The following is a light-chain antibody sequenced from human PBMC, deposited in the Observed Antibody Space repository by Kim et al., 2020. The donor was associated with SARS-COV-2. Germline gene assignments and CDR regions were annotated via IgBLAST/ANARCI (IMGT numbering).Light chain of an antibody. CDR2: GKN. Sequence: VALGQTVRIKCQGDSLRSYYASWYQQKPGQAPVLVIYGKNNRPSGIPDRFSGSSSGNTASLTITGAQAEDEADYYCNSRDSSGNLVFGGGTKLTVL. CDR3: NSRDSSGNLV. CDR1: SLRSYY. V-gene: IGLV3-19*01. J-gene: IGLJ2*01.